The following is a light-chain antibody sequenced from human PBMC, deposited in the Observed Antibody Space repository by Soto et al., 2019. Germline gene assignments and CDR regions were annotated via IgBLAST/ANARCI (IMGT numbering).Light chain of an antibody. CDR1: QSISSW. Sequence: DIQMTQSPSTLSAPLGDRVTITCRASQSISSWLAWYQQKPGKAPKLLIYKASSLESGVPSRFSGSGSGTEFTLTISSLQPDDFATYYCQQYNSYSWTFGQGTKVDIK. J-gene: IGKJ1*01. CDR2: KAS. V-gene: IGKV1-5*03. CDR3: QQYNSYSWT.